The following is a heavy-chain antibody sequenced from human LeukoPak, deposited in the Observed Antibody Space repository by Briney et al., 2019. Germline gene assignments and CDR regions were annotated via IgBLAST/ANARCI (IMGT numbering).Heavy chain of an antibody. CDR2: INHSGST. Sequence: PSETLSLTCAVYGGSFSGYYWSWIRQPPGKGLEWIGEINHSGSTNYNPSLKSRVTISVDTSKNQFSLKLSSVTAADTAVYYCARAFSGSYYYYYYYMDVWGKGTTVTVSS. J-gene: IGHJ6*03. D-gene: IGHD1-26*01. V-gene: IGHV4-34*01. CDR3: ARAFSGSYYYYYYYMDV. CDR1: GGSFSGYY.